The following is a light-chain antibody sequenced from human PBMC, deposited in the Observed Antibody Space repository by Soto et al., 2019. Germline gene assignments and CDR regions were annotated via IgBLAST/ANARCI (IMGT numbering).Light chain of an antibody. CDR1: KSVSSSY. CDR2: GAS. Sequence: EILLTHSPGTLSLSPGERSTLSFMAIKSVSSSYLALYQQKPGQAPSLLIYGASSRAHGIPDRFSGSGSGTDFTLTISRLEPEDFAVYYSRQYGSXPLTCGGGTKV. CDR3: RQYGSXPLT. J-gene: IGKJ4*01. V-gene: IGKV3-20*01.